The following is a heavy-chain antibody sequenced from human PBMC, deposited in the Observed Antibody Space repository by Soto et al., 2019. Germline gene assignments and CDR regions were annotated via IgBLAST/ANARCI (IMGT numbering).Heavy chain of an antibody. CDR2: IIPIFGTA. V-gene: IGHV1-69*13. CDR3: ARDLYGERLGVYGMDV. J-gene: IGHJ6*02. Sequence: SVKVSCKASGGTFGSYAISWVRQAPGQGLEWMGGIIPIFGTANYAQKFQGRVTITADESTSTAYMELSSLRSEGTAVYYCARDLYGERLGVYGMDVWGQGTTVTVSS. D-gene: IGHD1-1*01. CDR1: GGTFGSYA.